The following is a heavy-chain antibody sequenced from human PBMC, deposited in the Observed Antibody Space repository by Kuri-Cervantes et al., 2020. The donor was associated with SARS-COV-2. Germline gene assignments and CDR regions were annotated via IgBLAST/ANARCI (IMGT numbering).Heavy chain of an antibody. D-gene: IGHD2-15*01. CDR2: IKQDGSEK. CDR3: AREAFGYCSGGSCYSHY. J-gene: IGHJ4*02. CDR1: GFTFSSYW. V-gene: IGHV3-7*01. Sequence: GGSLRLSCAASGFTFSSYWMSWVRQAPGKGLEWVANIKQDGSEKYYVDSVKGRFTISRDNAKNSLYPQMNSLRAEDTAVYYCAREAFGYCSGGSCYSHYWGQGTLVTVSS.